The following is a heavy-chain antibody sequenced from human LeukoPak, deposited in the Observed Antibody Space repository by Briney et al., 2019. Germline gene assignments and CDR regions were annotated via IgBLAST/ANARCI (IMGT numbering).Heavy chain of an antibody. CDR1: GFTFSSYE. V-gene: IGHV3-23*01. CDR2: ISGSGDLT. D-gene: IGHD3-10*01. J-gene: IGHJ4*02. CDR3: AKDQNYYGSGSYGFDY. Sequence: GALRLSCAASGFTFSSYEMNWVRQAPGKGLEWVSGISGSGDLTYYADSVKGRFSISRDNSKNTLYVQMNSLRAEDTAVYYCAKDQNYYGSGSYGFDYWGQGTLVTVSS.